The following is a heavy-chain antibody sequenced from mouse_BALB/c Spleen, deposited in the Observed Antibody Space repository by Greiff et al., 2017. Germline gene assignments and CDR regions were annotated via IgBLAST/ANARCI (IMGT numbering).Heavy chain of an antibody. CDR2: IRNKANGYTT. D-gene: IGHD1-1*01. Sequence: EVQLVESGGGLVQPGGSLRLSCATSGFTFTDYYMSWVRQPPGKALEWLGFIRNKANGYTTEYIASVQGRFTITSDNSKSILHLLMNTHRAEDSATDFCARDRLINKDAEFDYWGQGTTLTVSA. V-gene: IGHV7-3*02. CDR3: ARDRLINKDAEFDY. CDR1: GFTFTDYY. J-gene: IGHJ2*01.